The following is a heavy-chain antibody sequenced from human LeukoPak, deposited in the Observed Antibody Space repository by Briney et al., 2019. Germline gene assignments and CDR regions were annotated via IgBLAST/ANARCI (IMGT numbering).Heavy chain of an antibody. CDR2: ISYDGSNK. CDR3: ARDRGENWFDP. Sequence: GGSLRLSCAASGFTFSSYAMHWVRQAPGKGLGWVAVISYDGSNKYYADSVKGRFSISRDKSKNTLYLQMNSLRAEDTAVYYCARDRGENWFDPWGQGTLVTVSS. V-gene: IGHV3-30-3*01. CDR1: GFTFSSYA. D-gene: IGHD2-21*01. J-gene: IGHJ5*02.